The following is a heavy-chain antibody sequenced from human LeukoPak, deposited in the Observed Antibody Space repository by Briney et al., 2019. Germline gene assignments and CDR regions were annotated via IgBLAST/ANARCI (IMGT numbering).Heavy chain of an antibody. CDR3: ARDFGGSGLPTYYFDL. V-gene: IGHV3-64*02. D-gene: IGHD6-25*01. CDR2: ISTNGGAT. Sequence: GGSLSLSSVGSGFTFRNSPMHWVRQAPGKGLEYVSGISTNGGATYYAESVEGRFFISRDNSNNTLHLQMGRLRAEDTAVYFCARDFGGSGLPTYYFDLWGQGVLVTVSS. J-gene: IGHJ4*02. CDR1: GFTFRNSP.